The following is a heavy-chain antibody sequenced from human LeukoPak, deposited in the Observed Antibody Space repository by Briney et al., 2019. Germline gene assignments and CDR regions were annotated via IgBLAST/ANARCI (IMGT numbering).Heavy chain of an antibody. J-gene: IGHJ3*02. D-gene: IGHD3-22*01. V-gene: IGHV4-34*01. CDR2: INHSGST. Sequence: SETLSLTCAVYGGSFSGYYWSWIRQPPGKGLEWIGEINHSGSTNYNPSLKSRVTISVDTSKNQFSLKLSSVTAADTAVYYCARLKKCYYDSSGSCRNAFDIWGQGTMVTVSS. CDR3: ARLKKCYYDSSGSCRNAFDI. CDR1: GGSFSGYY.